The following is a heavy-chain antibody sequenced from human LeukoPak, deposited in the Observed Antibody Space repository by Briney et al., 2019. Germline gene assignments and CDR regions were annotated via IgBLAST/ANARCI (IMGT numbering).Heavy chain of an antibody. CDR2: ISGSGGST. V-gene: IGHV3-23*01. D-gene: IGHD2-2*01. Sequence: GGSLRLSCAASGFTFRTYAMSWVRQPPGKGLEWVSAISGSGGSTYYAESVKGRFTISRDNSKHTLYLEMNSLRAVGTAVYYCAKDFFDSSSCYYFDYWGQGTLVTVSS. J-gene: IGHJ4*02. CDR1: GFTFRTYA. CDR3: AKDFFDSSSCYYFDY.